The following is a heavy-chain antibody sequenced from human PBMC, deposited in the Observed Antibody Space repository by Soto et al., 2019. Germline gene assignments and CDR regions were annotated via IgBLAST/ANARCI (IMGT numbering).Heavy chain of an antibody. Sequence: SETLSLTCTVSGGSISSGGYYWSWIRQHPGKGLEWIGYIYYSGSTYYKPSLKSRVTISVDTSKNQFSLKLSSVTATDTAVYYCARGILMVYDYYFDYWGQGTLVTVSS. D-gene: IGHD2-8*01. CDR1: GGSISSGGYY. V-gene: IGHV4-31*03. J-gene: IGHJ4*02. CDR3: ARGILMVYDYYFDY. CDR2: IYYSGST.